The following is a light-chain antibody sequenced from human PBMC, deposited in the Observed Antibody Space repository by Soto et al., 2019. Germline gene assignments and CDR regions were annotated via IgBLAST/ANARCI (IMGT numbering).Light chain of an antibody. V-gene: IGKV3-11*01. CDR2: DAS. CDR3: QQRSNWPST. CDR1: QSVVIY. J-gene: IGKJ4*01. Sequence: EIVLTQSPATLSLSPGERATLSCRASQSVVIYLAWYQQKPGQAPRLLIYDASNRATGIPARFSGSGSGTDFTLTISSLEPEDFAVYYCQQRSNWPSTFGGGTRVEIK.